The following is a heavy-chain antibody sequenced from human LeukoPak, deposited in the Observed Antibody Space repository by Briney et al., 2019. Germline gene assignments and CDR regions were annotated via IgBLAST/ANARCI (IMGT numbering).Heavy chain of an antibody. J-gene: IGHJ4*02. Sequence: PGGSLRLSCAASGFTFSDYYMSWIRQAPGKGLEWVAYISSRSITIHYADSVRGPFTISRDNAKRSGYLQMNSLGAEETAIYYCARLKAGFWGQGTLVTVSS. CDR3: ARLKAGF. CDR2: ISSRSITI. V-gene: IGHV3-11*01. CDR1: GFTFSDYY.